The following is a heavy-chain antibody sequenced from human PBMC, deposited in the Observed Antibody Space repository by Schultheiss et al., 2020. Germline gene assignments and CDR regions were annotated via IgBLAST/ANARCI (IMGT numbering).Heavy chain of an antibody. J-gene: IGHJ4*02. D-gene: IGHD4-17*01. Sequence: LSLTCAASGFTFSSYSMNWVRQAPGKGLEWVSSISSSSSYIYYADSVKGRFTISRDNAKNSLYLQMNSLRAEDTAVYYCASQNTGNGDYVDFDYWGQGTLVTVAS. CDR3: ASQNTGNGDYVDFDY. CDR1: GFTFSSYS. CDR2: ISSSSSYI. V-gene: IGHV3-21*01.